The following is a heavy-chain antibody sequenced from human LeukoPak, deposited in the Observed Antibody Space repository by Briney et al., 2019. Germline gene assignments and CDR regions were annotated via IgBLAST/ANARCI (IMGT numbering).Heavy chain of an antibody. CDR2: IDSSSSHI. CDR3: ARGYCGGDCYGD. CDR1: GFGFSSYA. Sequence: GGSLRLSCAASGFGFSSYAMNWVRQAPGKGLEWVSSIDSSSSHIYYADSVKGRFTISRDNTKSSLYLQMNSLRAEDMAVYYCARGYCGGDCYGDWGQGTLVTVSS. J-gene: IGHJ1*01. V-gene: IGHV3-21*01. D-gene: IGHD2-21*02.